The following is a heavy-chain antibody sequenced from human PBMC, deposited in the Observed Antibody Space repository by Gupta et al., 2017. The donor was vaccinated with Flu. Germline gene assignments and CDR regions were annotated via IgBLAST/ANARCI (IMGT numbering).Heavy chain of an antibody. D-gene: IGHD2-21*02. J-gene: IGHJ4*02. CDR3: AREFPCGGDCYVLDS. CDR2: ILPIIGAT. CDR1: GGTFSSES. Sequence: QVQLVQSGAEVKEPGSSVKVSCKASGGTFSSESITWVRQALGQGLEWMGGILPIIGATNYEQKFQDRVTITADESTRTAYMELSSLRSDDTAVYFCAREFPCGGDCYVLDSWGQGTLVSVYS. V-gene: IGHV1-69*01.